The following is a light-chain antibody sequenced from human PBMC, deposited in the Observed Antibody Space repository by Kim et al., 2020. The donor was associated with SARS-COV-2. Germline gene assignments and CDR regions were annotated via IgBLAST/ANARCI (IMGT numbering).Light chain of an antibody. Sequence: LSPGERAPLSCRASQSVSSYLAWYQQRAGQAPRLLIYDASNRATGIPARFSGSGSGTDFTLTISRLEPEDFAVYYCQQYGSSPMYTFGQGTKLEI. CDR2: DAS. CDR1: QSVSSY. CDR3: QQYGSSPMYT. J-gene: IGKJ2*01. V-gene: IGKV3-20*01.